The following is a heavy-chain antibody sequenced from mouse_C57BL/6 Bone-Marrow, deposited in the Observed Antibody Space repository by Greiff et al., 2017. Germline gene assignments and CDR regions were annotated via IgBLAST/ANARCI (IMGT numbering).Heavy chain of an antibody. J-gene: IGHJ4*01. V-gene: IGHV1-85*01. CDR2: IYPRDGST. CDR3: ARDEGEITTVVARDAMDY. CDR1: GYTFTSYD. Sequence: QVQLQQSGPELVKPGASVKLSCKASGYTFTSYDINWVKQRPGQGLEWIGWIYPRDGSTKYNEKFKGKATLTVDTSSSTAYMELHSLTSEDSAVYFCARDEGEITTVVARDAMDYWGQGTSVTVSS. D-gene: IGHD1-1*01.